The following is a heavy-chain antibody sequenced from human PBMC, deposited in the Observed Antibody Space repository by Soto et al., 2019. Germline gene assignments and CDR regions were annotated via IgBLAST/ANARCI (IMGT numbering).Heavy chain of an antibody. V-gene: IGHV3-11*01. D-gene: IGHD2-21*02. J-gene: IGHJ4*02. CDR3: ASARVVTAGLVY. CDR2: ISSSGSNI. Sequence: QVQLVESGGGLVKPGGSLRLSCAVSGFTFSVYYMSWIRQAPGKGLEWVSYISSSGSNIYYADSVKGRFTISRDNAKNYLYLQMNSLRAEDTAVYYCASARVVTAGLVYWGQGTLDTVSS. CDR1: GFTFSVYY.